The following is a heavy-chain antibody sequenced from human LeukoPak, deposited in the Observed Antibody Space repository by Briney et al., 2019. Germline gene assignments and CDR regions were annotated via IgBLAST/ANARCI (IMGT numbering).Heavy chain of an antibody. V-gene: IGHV4-39*07. J-gene: IGHJ4*02. CDR3: ARGSRYDFWSGYYDY. CDR2: IYYSGST. D-gene: IGHD3-3*01. CDR1: GVSISSSSYY. Sequence: SETLSLTCTVSGVSISSSSYYWGWIRQPPGKGLEWIGSIYYSGSTYYNPSLKSRVTISVDTSKNQFSLKLSSVTAADTAVYYCARGSRYDFWSGYYDYWGQGTLVTVSS.